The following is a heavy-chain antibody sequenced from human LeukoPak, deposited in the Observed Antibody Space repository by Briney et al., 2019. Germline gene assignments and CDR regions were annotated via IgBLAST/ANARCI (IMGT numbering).Heavy chain of an antibody. CDR1: GGSISSYY. D-gene: IGHD5-12*01. J-gene: IGHJ4*02. V-gene: IGHV4-59*08. Sequence: PSETLSLTCNVSGGSISSYYWSWIRQPPGRGLEWIGYIYYSGSTTYNPSLKSRVTMSVDTSKNQFQFSLKLNSVTAADTAVYYCARGGDSGYDYLDYWGQGTLVTVSS. CDR2: IYYSGST. CDR3: ARGGDSGYDYLDY.